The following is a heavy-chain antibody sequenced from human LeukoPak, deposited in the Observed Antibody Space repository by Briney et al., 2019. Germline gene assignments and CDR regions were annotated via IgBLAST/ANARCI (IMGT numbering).Heavy chain of an antibody. Sequence: SQTLSLTCTVSGDSISRGGDHWSWIRHHPGKGLEWIGYIYYSGSTHYNPSLKSRVTISVDTSKNQFSLKLSSVTAADTAVYYCARRPYDFWSRYYFDYWGQGTLVTVSS. CDR3: ARRPYDFWSRYYFDY. V-gene: IGHV4-30-4*01. CDR2: IYYSGST. CDR1: GDSISRGGDH. D-gene: IGHD3-3*01. J-gene: IGHJ4*02.